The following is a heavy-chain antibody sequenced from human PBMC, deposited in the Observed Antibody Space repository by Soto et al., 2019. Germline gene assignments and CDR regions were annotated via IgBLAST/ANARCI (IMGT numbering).Heavy chain of an antibody. CDR3: ARDLGYSNYLNFDY. J-gene: IGHJ4*02. CDR1: GFTVSSNY. V-gene: IGHV3-53*01. CDR2: IYSGGST. D-gene: IGHD4-4*01. Sequence: VGSLRLSCAASGFTVSSNYMSWVRQAPGKGLEWVSVIYSGGSTYYAESVKGRFTISRDNSKNTLYLQMNSLRAEDTAVYYCARDLGYSNYLNFDYWGQGTLVTVSS.